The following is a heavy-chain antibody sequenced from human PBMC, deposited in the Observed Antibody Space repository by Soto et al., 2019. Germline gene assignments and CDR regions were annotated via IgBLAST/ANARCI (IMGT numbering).Heavy chain of an antibody. J-gene: IGHJ4*02. D-gene: IGHD1-1*01. Sequence: QVQLVQSGAEVKRPGSSERVSCKASGGTFSNYAFSWVRQAPGQGLEWMGAIITKFGTTNYAQNFQGRVTISADRSTSTVYLELSSLRSEDTAVYYCARDTTATTVPYFDYWGQGTLVTVSS. CDR2: IITKFGTT. CDR1: GGTFSNYA. V-gene: IGHV1-69*06. CDR3: ARDTTATTVPYFDY.